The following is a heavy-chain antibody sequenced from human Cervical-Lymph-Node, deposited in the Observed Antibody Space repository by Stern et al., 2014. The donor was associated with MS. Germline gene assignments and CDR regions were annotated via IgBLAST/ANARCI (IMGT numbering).Heavy chain of an antibody. CDR2: IFPGGSDI. Sequence: VQLVQSGPEVKRPGESLKISCQASGYTFTSYWIGWGRQMPGKVLEWIAIIFPGGSDIRYSPSFQGQVTISADKSSSTAYLQWNNLKASDTAIYYCARQRYFDYWGQGTLVTVSS. J-gene: IGHJ4*02. CDR1: GYTFTSYW. CDR3: ARQRYFDY. V-gene: IGHV5-51*01.